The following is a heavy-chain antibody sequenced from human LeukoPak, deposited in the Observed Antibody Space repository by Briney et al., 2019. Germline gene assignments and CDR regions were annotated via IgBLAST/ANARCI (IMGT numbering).Heavy chain of an antibody. CDR1: GGTFSSYA. CDR2: IIPIFGTA. CDR3: AKDRERGYCSGGSCNGVDY. J-gene: IGHJ4*02. V-gene: IGHV1-69*13. Sequence: ASVKVSCKASGGTFSSYAISWVRQAPGQGLEWMGGIIPIFGTANYAQKFQGRVTITADESTSAAYMVLSSLRSEDTALYYCAKDRERGYCSGGSCNGVDYWGQGTLVTVSS. D-gene: IGHD2-15*01.